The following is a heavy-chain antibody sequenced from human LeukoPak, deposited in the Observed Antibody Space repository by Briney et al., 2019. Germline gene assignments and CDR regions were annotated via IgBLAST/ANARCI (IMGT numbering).Heavy chain of an antibody. J-gene: IGHJ3*02. D-gene: IGHD3-3*01. Sequence: ASVKVSCKASGYTFTSYDINWVRQATGQGLEWMGWMNPNSGNTGYAQKFQGRVTITRNTSMSTAYMELSSLRSEDTAVYYCARTTIFGVVTTYDAFDIWGQGTMVTVSS. CDR2: MNPNSGNT. V-gene: IGHV1-8*03. CDR3: ARTTIFGVVTTYDAFDI. CDR1: GYTFTSYD.